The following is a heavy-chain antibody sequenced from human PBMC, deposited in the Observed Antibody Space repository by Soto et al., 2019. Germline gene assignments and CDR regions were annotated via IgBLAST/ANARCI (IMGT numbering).Heavy chain of an antibody. D-gene: IGHD1-1*01. CDR2: IYYSGST. CDR1: GASIDLYY. V-gene: IGHV4-59*01. CDR3: ARQLVSGYYDH. J-gene: IGHJ5*02. Sequence: QVQLQESGPGLVKPSETLSLTCTVSGASIDLYYWSWIRQPPGKGLEWIGYIYYSGSTDYNPSLKSRVTISIDASRTQFSLTLNSVTAADTAVYYCARQLVSGYYDHWGQGTLVTVSS.